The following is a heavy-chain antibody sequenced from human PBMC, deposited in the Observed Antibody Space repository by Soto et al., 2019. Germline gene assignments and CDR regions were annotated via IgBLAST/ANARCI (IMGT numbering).Heavy chain of an antibody. CDR3: SRGRQYYQYAMDV. CDR1: GYTFTDYF. Sequence: QVQVVQSGAEVKKPGASVRISCKASGYTFTDYFIHWVRQAPGQGLEWMGRINPSGGSTTKAQKCQGRIPMTGDTSTSTAYMELSSLRYDVTAVYYCSRGRQYYQYAMDVWGQGTTVTVPS. CDR2: INPSGGST. V-gene: IGHV1-46*03. J-gene: IGHJ6*02.